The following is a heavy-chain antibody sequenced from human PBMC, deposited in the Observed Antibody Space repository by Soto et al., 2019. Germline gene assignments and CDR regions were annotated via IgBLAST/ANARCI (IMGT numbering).Heavy chain of an antibody. CDR1: GFSFGSHA. J-gene: IGHJ4*02. D-gene: IGHD3-3*01. CDR2: ISGSDGKT. Sequence: GGSLRLSCAASGFSFGSHALSWVRQAPGKGPEWVSTISGSDGKTFYADSVKGRFSISRDTSQSTLYLQMNSLRADDTAMYYCARWSYLDYWGQGTRVTVSS. V-gene: IGHV3-23*01. CDR3: ARWSYLDY.